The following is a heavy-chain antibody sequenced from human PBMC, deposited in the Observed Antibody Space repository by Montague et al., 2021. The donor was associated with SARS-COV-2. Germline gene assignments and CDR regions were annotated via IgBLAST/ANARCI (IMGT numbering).Heavy chain of an antibody. Sequence: SVKVSCKASGYTFTSYGISWVRQAPGQGLEWMGWISAYDGKTDYAQKLQGRVTMTMDTSTTTAYMEPRSLRSDDTAVYFCAREAPPLAIFGVVIIKRSYYLDSWGQGTLVTVSS. J-gene: IGHJ4*02. D-gene: IGHD3-3*01. V-gene: IGHV1-18*01. CDR3: AREAPPLAIFGVVIIKRSYYLDS. CDR1: GYTFTSYG. CDR2: ISAYDGKT.